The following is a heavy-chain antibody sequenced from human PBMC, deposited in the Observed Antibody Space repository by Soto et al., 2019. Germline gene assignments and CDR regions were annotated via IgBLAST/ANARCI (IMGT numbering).Heavy chain of an antibody. CDR2: FYSGGAT. CDR3: AGAVTNWNDPVGFFDY. V-gene: IGHV3-53*01. J-gene: IGHJ4*02. Sequence: PGGTLRLSCAASGFTVSNYYMSWVRQAPGKGLEWVSVFYSGGATYYADSVKGRFTISRDNSKNTLDLQMNRLRVEDTAVYYCAGAVTNWNDPVGFFDYWGQGALVTVSS. D-gene: IGHD1-1*01. CDR1: GFTVSNYY.